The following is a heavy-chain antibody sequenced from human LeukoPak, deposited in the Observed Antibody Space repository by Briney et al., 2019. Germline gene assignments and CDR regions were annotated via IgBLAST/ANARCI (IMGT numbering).Heavy chain of an antibody. J-gene: IGHJ4*02. V-gene: IGHV4-34*01. CDR1: GGSFSGYY. D-gene: IGHD6-19*01. CDR3: ARWGSGWRPFDY. CDR2: INHSGST. Sequence: SETLSLTCAVYGGSFSGYYWSWIRQPPGKGLEWIGEINHSGSTNYNPSLKSRVTISVDTSKNQFSLKLSSVTAADTAVYYRARWGSGWRPFDYWGQGTLVTVSS.